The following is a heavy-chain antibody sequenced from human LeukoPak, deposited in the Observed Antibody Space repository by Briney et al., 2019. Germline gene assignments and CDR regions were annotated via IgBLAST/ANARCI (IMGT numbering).Heavy chain of an antibody. CDR2: IYYSGST. V-gene: IGHV4-39*01. J-gene: IGHJ6*03. Sequence: PSETLSLTCTVSGGSISSSSYYWGWIRQPPGKGLEWIGSIYYSGSTYYNPSLKSRVTISVDTSKNQFSLKLSSVTAADTAVYYCARVQYYYDSSGYYSGYYYCYMDVWGKGTTVTVSS. D-gene: IGHD3-22*01. CDR1: GGSISSSSYY. CDR3: ARVQYYYDSSGYYSGYYYCYMDV.